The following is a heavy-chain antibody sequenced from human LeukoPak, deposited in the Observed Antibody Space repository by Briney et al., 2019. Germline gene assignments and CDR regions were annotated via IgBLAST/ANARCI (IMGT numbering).Heavy chain of an antibody. Sequence: GGSLILSCAASGITFSSYSMNWVRQAPGKGLEWVSYISERATRIEYADSVKGRFIMSRDDANNLLYLQMNSLRAEDTAVYYCARDWPTIAAAGTIPEYFQHWGQGTLVTVSS. D-gene: IGHD6-13*01. CDR3: ARDWPTIAAAGTIPEYFQH. V-gene: IGHV3-48*04. CDR2: ISERATRI. CDR1: GITFSSYS. J-gene: IGHJ1*01.